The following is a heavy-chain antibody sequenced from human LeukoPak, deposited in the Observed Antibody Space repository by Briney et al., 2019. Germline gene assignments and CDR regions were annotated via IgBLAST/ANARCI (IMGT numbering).Heavy chain of an antibody. Sequence: ASVKVSCKASGYTFTSYDINGVRQAPGQGREWMGGMNPNSGNTGYAEKFQSRVTITRNTSISTANMELSSLRSEDTAVYYCARGKLGIAALYSYYYYMDVWGKGTTVTVSS. CDR1: GYTFTSYD. CDR2: MNPNSGNT. D-gene: IGHD6-13*01. CDR3: ARGKLGIAALYSYYYYMDV. V-gene: IGHV1-8*03. J-gene: IGHJ6*03.